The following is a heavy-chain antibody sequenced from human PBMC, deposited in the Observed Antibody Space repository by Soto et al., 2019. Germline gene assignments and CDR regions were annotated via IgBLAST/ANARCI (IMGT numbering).Heavy chain of an antibody. D-gene: IGHD2-2*01. CDR1: GYTFSSYA. CDR2: IIPIFGTA. CDR3: AKEGTTSPYNWFDP. V-gene: IGHV1-69*13. Sequence: SVKVSCKASGYTFSSYAISWVRQAPGQGLEWMGGIIPIFGTANYAQKFQGRVTITADESTSTAYMELSSLRSEDTAVYYCAKEGTTSPYNWFDPWGQGTLVTVSS. J-gene: IGHJ5*02.